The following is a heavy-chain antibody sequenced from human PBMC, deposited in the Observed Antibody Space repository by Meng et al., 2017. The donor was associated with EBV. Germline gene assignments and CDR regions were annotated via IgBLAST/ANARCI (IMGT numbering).Heavy chain of an antibody. D-gene: IGHD1-1*01. J-gene: IGHJ4*02. Sequence: QIALKEFGPTLVKPPQTLTLTFTFSGCSLSTGGAAVGWIRQPPGKALEWLAIVYWDDDKRYSPSLKSRLTITKDTSKNQVVLTMTNMGPGDTATYFCAHRKNNWEVIEIDYWGQGTLVTVSS. V-gene: IGHV2-5*02. CDR2: VYWDDDK. CDR1: GCSLSTGGAA. CDR3: AHRKNNWEVIEIDY.